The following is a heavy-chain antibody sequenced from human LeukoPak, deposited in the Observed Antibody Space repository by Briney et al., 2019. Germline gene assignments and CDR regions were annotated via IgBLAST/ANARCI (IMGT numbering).Heavy chain of an antibody. V-gene: IGHV1-2*02. CDR1: GYTFTGYY. CDR2: INPNSGGT. D-gene: IGHD3-3*02. J-gene: IGHJ4*02. CDR3: ARDYPRSFSSDY. Sequence: ASVKVSCKASGYTFTGYYMHWVRQAPGQGLEWMGWINPNSGGTNYAQKFQGRVTMTRDTSISTAYMELSSLRAEDTAVYYCARDYPRSFSSDYWGQGTLVTVSS.